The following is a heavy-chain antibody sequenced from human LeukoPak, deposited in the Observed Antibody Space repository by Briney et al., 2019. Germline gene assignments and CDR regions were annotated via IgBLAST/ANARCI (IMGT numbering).Heavy chain of an antibody. CDR3: ARGWELIRLDN. CDR2: IYHSGST. CDR1: GYSISSGYY. V-gene: IGHV4-38-2*02. Sequence: SETLSLTCTVSGYSISSGYYWGWIRQPPGKGLEWIGSIYHSGSTYYNPSLKSRVTISVDTSKNQFSLKLSSVTAADTAVYYCARGWELIRLDNWGQGTLVTVSS. D-gene: IGHD1-26*01. J-gene: IGHJ4*02.